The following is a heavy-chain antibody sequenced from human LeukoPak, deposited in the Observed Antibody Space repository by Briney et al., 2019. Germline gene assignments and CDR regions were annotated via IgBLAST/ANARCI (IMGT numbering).Heavy chain of an antibody. CDR2: INHSGST. CDR3: ARGPRSSVYCDSSGPMADNWFDP. Sequence: SETLSLTCAVYGGSFSGYYWSWIRQPPGKGLEWIGEINHSGSTNYNPSLKSRVTISVDTSKNQFSPKLSSVTAADTAVYYCARGPRSSVYCDSSGPMADNWFDPWGQGTLVTVSS. D-gene: IGHD3-22*01. V-gene: IGHV4-34*01. J-gene: IGHJ5*02. CDR1: GGSFSGYY.